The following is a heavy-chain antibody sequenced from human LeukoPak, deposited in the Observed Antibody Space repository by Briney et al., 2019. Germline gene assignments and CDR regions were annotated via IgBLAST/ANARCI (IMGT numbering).Heavy chain of an antibody. CDR3: ATVYSGYDGFDY. Sequence: SVKVSCKASGGTFSSYAISWVRQAPGQGLEWMGGIIPIFGTANYAQKFQGRVTITTDESTSTAYMELSSLRSEDTAVYYCATVYSGYDGFDYWGQGTLVTVSS. V-gene: IGHV1-69*05. CDR2: IIPIFGTA. D-gene: IGHD5-12*01. CDR1: GGTFSSYA. J-gene: IGHJ4*02.